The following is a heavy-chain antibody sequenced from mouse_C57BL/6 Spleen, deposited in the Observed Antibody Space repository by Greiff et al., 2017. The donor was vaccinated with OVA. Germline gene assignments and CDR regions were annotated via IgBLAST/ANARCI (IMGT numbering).Heavy chain of an antibody. Sequence: EVKLQQSGAELVRPGASVKLSCTASGFNIKDDYMHWVKQRPEQGLEWIGWIDPENGDTEYASKFQGKATITADTSSNTAYLQLSSLTSEDTAVYYCTTFYGNLDWYFDVWGTGTTVTVSS. D-gene: IGHD2-1*01. J-gene: IGHJ1*03. V-gene: IGHV14-4*01. CDR1: GFNIKDDY. CDR2: IDPENGDT. CDR3: TTFYGNLDWYFDV.